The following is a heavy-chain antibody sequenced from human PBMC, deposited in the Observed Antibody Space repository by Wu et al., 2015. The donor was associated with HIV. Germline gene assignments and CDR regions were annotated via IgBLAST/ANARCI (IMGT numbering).Heavy chain of an antibody. D-gene: IGHD2-15*01. V-gene: IGHV1-18*01. CDR2: ISAYNGNT. Sequence: QVQLVQSGAEVKKPGASVKVSCKASGYTFTSYGISWVRQAPGQGLEWMGWISAYNGNTNYAQKLQGRVTMTTDTSTSTAYMELRSLRSDDTAVYYCARDRNGYCSGGSCLPRSRRPTTTYYGMDVVGTKGPRS. CDR1: GYTFTSYG. CDR3: ARDRNGYCSGGSCLPRSRRPTTTYYGMDV. J-gene: IGHJ6*02.